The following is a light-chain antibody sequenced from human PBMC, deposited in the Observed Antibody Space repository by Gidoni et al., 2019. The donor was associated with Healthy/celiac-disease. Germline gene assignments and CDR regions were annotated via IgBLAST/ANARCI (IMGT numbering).Light chain of an antibody. J-gene: IGKJ1*01. CDR3: QTYKRPVT. CDR2: DAS. Sequence: DIQMTQSPSTLSASVGDRVTITCRASQSISSWLAWYQQKPGKAPKLLIYDASSLESGVPTRFSGRGSWTEFNLNISRLQPDDFCTYYRQTYKRPVTFGQGNKVEIK. V-gene: IGKV1-5*01. CDR1: QSISSW.